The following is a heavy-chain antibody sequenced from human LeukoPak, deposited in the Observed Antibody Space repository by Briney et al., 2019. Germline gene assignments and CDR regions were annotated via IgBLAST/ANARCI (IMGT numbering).Heavy chain of an antibody. D-gene: IGHD1-26*01. J-gene: IGHJ4*02. Sequence: GGSLRLSCAASGFTFSSYSMNWVRQAPGKGLEWVSYISSSSSTIYYADSVKGRFTISRDNAKNSLCLQMNSLRAEDTAVYYCARDSYSGSYSYFDYWGQGTLVTVSS. CDR2: ISSSSSTI. CDR3: ARDSYSGSYSYFDY. CDR1: GFTFSSYS. V-gene: IGHV3-48*01.